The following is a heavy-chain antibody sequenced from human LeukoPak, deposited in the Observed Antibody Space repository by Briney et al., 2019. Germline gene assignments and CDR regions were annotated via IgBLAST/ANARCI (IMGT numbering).Heavy chain of an antibody. V-gene: IGHV3-23*01. D-gene: IGHD2-15*01. Sequence: GGSLRLSCAASGFTFSIYAMTWVRQAPGKGLEWVSAISNNGGYTYYADSVQGRFTISRDNSKSTLCLQMNSLRAEDTAVYYCAKQLGYCSDGSCYFPYWGQGTLVTVSS. CDR3: AKQLGYCSDGSCYFPY. J-gene: IGHJ4*02. CDR1: GFTFSIYA. CDR2: ISNNGGYT.